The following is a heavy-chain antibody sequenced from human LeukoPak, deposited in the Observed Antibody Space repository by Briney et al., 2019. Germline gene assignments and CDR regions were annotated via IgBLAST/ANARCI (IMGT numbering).Heavy chain of an antibody. CDR1: GDSISSYS. D-gene: IGHD3/OR15-3a*01. Sequence: SETLSLTCAVSGDSISSYSWSWIRQPPGKGLEWIGYIYISGPTNYNPSLKSRVTISVDTSRKHFSLDLRSVTAADTAVYYCARTSEDWRFDPWGQGTLVTVSS. V-gene: IGHV4-4*09. J-gene: IGHJ5*02. CDR2: IYISGPT. CDR3: ARTSEDWRFDP.